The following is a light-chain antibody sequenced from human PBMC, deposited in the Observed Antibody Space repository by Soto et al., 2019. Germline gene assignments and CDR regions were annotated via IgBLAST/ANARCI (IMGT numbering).Light chain of an antibody. Sequence: QSALTQPASVSASPGQSITISCTGTSNDVGGYNYVSWYQQYPDKAPTLMIYDVSNRPSGVSNRFSGSKSGNTASLTISGLQAEDEADYYCRSYTSSSTGVFGTGTKVTVL. CDR3: RSYTSSSTGV. CDR2: DVS. CDR1: SNDVGGYNY. J-gene: IGLJ1*01. V-gene: IGLV2-14*01.